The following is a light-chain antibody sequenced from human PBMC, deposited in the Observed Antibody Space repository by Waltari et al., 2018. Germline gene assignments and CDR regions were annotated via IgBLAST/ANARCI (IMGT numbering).Light chain of an antibody. CDR3: QQYGSSPWT. V-gene: IGKV3-20*01. Sequence: EIVLTQSPGTLSLSPGERATLSCRASHSVSSSYLAWYQQKPGQAPRVLIHGASNRDTGIPDRFRGSGSGTDFTLTISRLEPEDFAVYYCQQYGSSPWTFGQGTKVEIK. CDR2: GAS. CDR1: HSVSSSY. J-gene: IGKJ1*01.